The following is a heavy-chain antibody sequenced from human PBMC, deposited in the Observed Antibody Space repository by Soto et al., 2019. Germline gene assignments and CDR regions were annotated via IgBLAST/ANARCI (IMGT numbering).Heavy chain of an antibody. D-gene: IGHD3-9*01. J-gene: IGHJ6*02. CDR1: GGSISGYY. CDR3: ASGYDILTGYPRGDYYGMDV. Sequence: PSETLSLTCTVSGGSISGYYWSWIRQPPGKGLEWIGSIYYSGSTYYNPSLKSRVTISVDTSKNQFSLKLSSVTAADTAVYYCASGYDILTGYPRGDYYGMDVWGQGTTVTVSS. V-gene: IGHV4-39*01. CDR2: IYYSGST.